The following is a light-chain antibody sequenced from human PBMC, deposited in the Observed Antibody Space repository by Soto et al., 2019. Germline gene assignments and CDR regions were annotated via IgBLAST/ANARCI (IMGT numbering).Light chain of an antibody. CDR2: AAS. CDR1: QGISSY. CDR3: YQHNRYPHS. V-gene: IGKV1-9*01. J-gene: IGKJ4*01. Sequence: DIQMTQSPSSLSASVGDRVTITCRASQGISSYLAWYQQKPGKAPKLLINAASTLQSGDPTEFSGSGSGTDFTPPISSLQPEDFATYYCYQHNRYPHSFGGGLKGDI.